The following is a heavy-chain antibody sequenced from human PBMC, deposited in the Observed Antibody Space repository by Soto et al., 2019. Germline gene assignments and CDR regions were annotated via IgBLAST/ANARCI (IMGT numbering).Heavy chain of an antibody. CDR1: GDTFGSYD. J-gene: IGHJ6*02. CDR2: ISAYNGNT. D-gene: IGHD1-7*01. V-gene: IGHV1-18*01. Sequence: GASVKVSCKASGDTFGSYDVNCVRQAPGQGLEWMGWISAYNGNTNYAQKLQGRVTMTTDTSTSTAYMELRSLRSDDTAVYYCAKTPRPRRGTSLYVYGMDVWGQGTTVTVSS. CDR3: AKTPRPRRGTSLYVYGMDV.